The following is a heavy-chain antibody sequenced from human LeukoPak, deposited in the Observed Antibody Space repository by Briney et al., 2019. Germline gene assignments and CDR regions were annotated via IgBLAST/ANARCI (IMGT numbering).Heavy chain of an antibody. CDR1: GGSISSYY. CDR3: ARDYYGSGSPDWFDP. CDR2: IYTSGST. V-gene: IGHV4-4*07. J-gene: IGHJ5*02. D-gene: IGHD3-10*01. Sequence: SGTLSLTCTVSGGSISSYYWSWIRQPAGKGLEWIGRIYTSGSTNYNPSLKSRVTMSVDTSKNQFSLKLSSVTAADTAVYYCARDYYGSGSPDWFDPWGQGTLVTVSS.